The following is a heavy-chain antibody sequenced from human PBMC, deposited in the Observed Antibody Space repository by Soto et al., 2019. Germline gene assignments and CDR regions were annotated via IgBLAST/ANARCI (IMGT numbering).Heavy chain of an antibody. CDR3: ASSVLVTSTMNYFDL. V-gene: IGHV5-51*01. D-gene: IGHD2-8*02. CDR2: IYPDDADT. J-gene: IGHJ4*02. Sequence: GESLKISCQASGYSFSNFWIAWVRQMPGEGLEWLGIIYPDDADTRYSPSFLGQVTISADKSIKTTYLQWSSLKASDTAIYFCASSVLVTSTMNYFDLWGQGTLVTVSS. CDR1: GYSFSNFW.